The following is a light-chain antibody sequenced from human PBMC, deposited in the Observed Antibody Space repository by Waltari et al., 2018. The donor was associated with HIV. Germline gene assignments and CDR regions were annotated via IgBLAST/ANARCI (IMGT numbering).Light chain of an antibody. Sequence: QSVLTQPPSASGTPGQRVTISCSGSISNIGSNTVNWYQQLPGTAPKLLIYTTNQRPSGVPDRFSGSKSGASASLAISGLQSDDEADYYCATWDDSLNGRVFGGGTKLTVL. V-gene: IGLV1-44*01. CDR1: ISNIGSNT. CDR2: TTN. J-gene: IGLJ3*02. CDR3: ATWDDSLNGRV.